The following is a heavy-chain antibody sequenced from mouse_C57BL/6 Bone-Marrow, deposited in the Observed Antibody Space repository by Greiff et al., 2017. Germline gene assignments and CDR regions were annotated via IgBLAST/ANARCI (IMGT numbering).Heavy chain of an antibody. D-gene: IGHD1-1*01. CDR2: IDPSDSYT. Sequence: QVQLQQPGAELVMPGASVKLSCKASGYTFTSYWMHWVKQRPGQGLEWIGEIDPSDSYTNYTQKFKGKSTLTVDKSSRTAYMQLSSLTSEDSAVYYCARGDIITTVVGADWGQGTLVTVSA. V-gene: IGHV1-69*01. J-gene: IGHJ3*01. CDR1: GYTFTSYW. CDR3: ARGDIITTVVGAD.